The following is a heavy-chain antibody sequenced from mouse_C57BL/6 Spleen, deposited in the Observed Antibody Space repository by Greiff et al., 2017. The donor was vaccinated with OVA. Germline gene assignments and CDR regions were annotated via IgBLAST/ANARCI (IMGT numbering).Heavy chain of an antibody. CDR1: GFTFSSYT. V-gene: IGHV5-9*01. D-gene: IGHD2-5*01. CDR2: ISGGGGNT. Sequence: EVKLVESGGGLVKPGGSLKLSCAASGFTFSSYTMSWVRQTPEKRLEWVATISGGGGNTYYPDSVKGRFTISRDNAKNTLYRQMSSLRSEDTALYYCARHSYYSNYGGMAMDYWGQGTSVTVSS. CDR3: ARHSYYSNYGGMAMDY. J-gene: IGHJ4*01.